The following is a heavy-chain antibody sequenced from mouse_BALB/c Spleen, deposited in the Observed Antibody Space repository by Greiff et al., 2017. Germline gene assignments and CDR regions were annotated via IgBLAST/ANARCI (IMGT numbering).Heavy chain of an antibody. CDR3: ARNYYGNYAYAMDY. V-gene: IGHV1-12*01. J-gene: IGHJ4*01. CDR2: IYPGNGDT. Sequence: QVQLQQPGAELVKPGASVKMSCKASGYTFTSYNMHWVKQTPGQGLEWIGAIYPGNGDTSYNQKFKGKATLTADKSSSTAYMQLSSLTSEDSAVYYCARNYYGNYAYAMDYWGQGTSVTVSS. CDR1: GYTFTSYN. D-gene: IGHD2-1*01.